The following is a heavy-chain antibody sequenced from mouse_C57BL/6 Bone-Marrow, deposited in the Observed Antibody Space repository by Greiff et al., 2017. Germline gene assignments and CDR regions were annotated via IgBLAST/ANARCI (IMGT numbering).Heavy chain of an antibody. Sequence: EVQLQQSGPVLVKPGASVKMSCKASGYTFTDYYMNWVKQSHGKSLEWIGVINPYNGGTSYNQKFKGKATLTVDKSSSTAYMERNSLTSEDSAVYYCADSNYGYAMDYWGQGTSVTVSS. J-gene: IGHJ4*01. CDR3: ADSNYGYAMDY. D-gene: IGHD2-5*01. V-gene: IGHV1-19*01. CDR1: GYTFTDYY. CDR2: INPYNGGT.